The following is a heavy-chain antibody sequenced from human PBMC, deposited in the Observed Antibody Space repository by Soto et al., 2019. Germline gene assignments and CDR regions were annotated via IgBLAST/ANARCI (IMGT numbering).Heavy chain of an antibody. D-gene: IGHD6-19*01. J-gene: IGHJ4*02. CDR2: INPNSGGT. CDR3: ARRRIAVASGPVFDY. V-gene: IGHV1-2*02. Sequence: ASVKVSCKASGYTFTSYGISWVRQAPGQGLEWMGWINPNSGGTNYAQKFQGRVTMTRDTSISTAYMELSRLRSDDTAVYYCARRRIAVASGPVFDYWGQGTLVTVSS. CDR1: GYTFTSYG.